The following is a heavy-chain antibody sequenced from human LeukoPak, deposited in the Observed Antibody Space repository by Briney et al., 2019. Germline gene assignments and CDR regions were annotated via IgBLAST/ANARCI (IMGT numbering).Heavy chain of an antibody. J-gene: IGHJ3*02. D-gene: IGHD3-10*01. V-gene: IGHV5-51*01. Sequence: GESLQISCTGSGYSFTSYWIGWVRQMPGKGLEWMGIIYPGDSDTRYSPSFQGQVTISADKSISIAYLQWSSLKASDTAIYYCARHDNGGLVRGVIPADALDIWGQGTMVTVSP. CDR2: IYPGDSDT. CDR3: ARHDNGGLVRGVIPADALDI. CDR1: GYSFTSYW.